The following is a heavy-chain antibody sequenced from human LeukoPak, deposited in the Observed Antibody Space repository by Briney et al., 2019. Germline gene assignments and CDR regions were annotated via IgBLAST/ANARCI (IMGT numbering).Heavy chain of an antibody. CDR1: GFTFSSYG. D-gene: IGHD2-2*01. J-gene: IGHJ4*02. CDR2: IWYDGSNK. V-gene: IGHV3-33*01. CDR3: ARARGEYQYYFDY. Sequence: PGRSLRLSCTASGFTFSSYGMHWVRQAPGKGLGWVAVIWYDGSNKYYADSVKGRFTISRDNSKNTLYLQMNSLRAEDTAVYYCARARGEYQYYFDYWGQGTLVTVSS.